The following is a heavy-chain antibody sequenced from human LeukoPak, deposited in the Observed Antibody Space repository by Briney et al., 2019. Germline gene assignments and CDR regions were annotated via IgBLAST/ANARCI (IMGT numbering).Heavy chain of an antibody. CDR1: GFTVSSNY. D-gene: IGHD3-9*01. V-gene: IGHV3-66*02. CDR3: AIDPTYYDTLTGYYIPNFDY. CDR2: IYSGGST. J-gene: IGHJ4*02. Sequence: PGGSLRLSCAASGFTVSSNYMSWVCQAPGKGLEWVSVIYSGGSTYYADSVKGRFTISRDNSKNTLYLQMNSLRAEDTAVYYWAIDPTYYDTLTGYYIPNFDYWGQGTLVTVSS.